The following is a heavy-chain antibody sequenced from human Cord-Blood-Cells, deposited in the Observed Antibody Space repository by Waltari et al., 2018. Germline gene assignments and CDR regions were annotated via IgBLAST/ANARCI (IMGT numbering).Heavy chain of an antibody. D-gene: IGHD6-6*01. CDR3: ARVSAIAARRKYYYYYYMDV. Sequence: QVQLQQWGAGLLKSSETLSLTCAVYGGSFSGYYWSWIRQPPGKGREWIGEINHSGSTNYNPSLKSRVTISVDTSKNQFSLKLSSVTAADTAVYYCARVSAIAARRKYYYYYYMDVWGKGTTVTVSS. V-gene: IGHV4-34*01. CDR1: GGSFSGYY. CDR2: INHSGST. J-gene: IGHJ6*03.